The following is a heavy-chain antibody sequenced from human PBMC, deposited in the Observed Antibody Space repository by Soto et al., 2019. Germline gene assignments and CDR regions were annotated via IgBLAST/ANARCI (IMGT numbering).Heavy chain of an antibody. CDR2: ISSNGGST. V-gene: IGHV3-64*02. D-gene: IGHD1-26*01. Sequence: GGSLRLSCAASGFTFSSYAMHWVRQAPGKGLEYVSAISSNGGSTYYADSVKGRFTISRDNSKNTLYLQMGSLRAEDMAVYYCARGGVGANYYYYYYGMDVWGQGTTVTVSS. CDR3: ARGGVGANYYYYYYGMDV. J-gene: IGHJ6*02. CDR1: GFTFSSYA.